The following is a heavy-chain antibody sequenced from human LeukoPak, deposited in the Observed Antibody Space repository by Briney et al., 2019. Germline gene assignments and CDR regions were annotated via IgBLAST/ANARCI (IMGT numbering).Heavy chain of an antibody. CDR2: ISGSGGST. D-gene: IGHD4-11*01. CDR1: GFTFSSYA. CDR3: ARGRTTVRYFDL. Sequence: GGSLRLSCAASGFTFSSYAMSWVRQAPGKGLEWVSAISGSGGSTYYADSVKGRFTISRDNSKNTLYLQMNSLRAEDAAVYYCARGRTTVRYFDLWGRGTLVTVSS. V-gene: IGHV3-23*01. J-gene: IGHJ2*01.